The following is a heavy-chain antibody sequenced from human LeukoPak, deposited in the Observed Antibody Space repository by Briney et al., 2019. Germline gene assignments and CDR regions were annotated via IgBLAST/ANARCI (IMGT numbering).Heavy chain of an antibody. CDR1: GYSITSGYN. CDR2: IYHSGSA. J-gene: IGHJ4*02. V-gene: IGHV4-38-2*02. CDR3: VSYCSSTTCYTRAVDY. D-gene: IGHD2-2*02. Sequence: SETLSLTCTVSGYSITSGYNWAWIRQPPGKVLEWIGSIYHSGSANYNPSLKSRVTISVDTSKNQFSLKLSSVTAADTAVYYCVSYCSSTTCYTRAVDYWGQGTLVTVSS.